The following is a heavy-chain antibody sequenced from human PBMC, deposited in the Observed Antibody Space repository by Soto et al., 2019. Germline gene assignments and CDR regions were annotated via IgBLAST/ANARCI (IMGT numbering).Heavy chain of an antibody. D-gene: IGHD1-26*01. J-gene: IGHJ4*02. CDR3: ARARYSGTYNLYLDY. Sequence: ASVKASCKASGYTFTTYAMHWVRQAPGQRLEWMGWINGGNGNTEYPQKFQARVTITRDTSASTVYMELSRLRSEDTAVYFCARARYSGTYNLYLDYWGKGTQVTVPS. CDR2: INGGNGNT. V-gene: IGHV1-3*01. CDR1: GYTFTTYA.